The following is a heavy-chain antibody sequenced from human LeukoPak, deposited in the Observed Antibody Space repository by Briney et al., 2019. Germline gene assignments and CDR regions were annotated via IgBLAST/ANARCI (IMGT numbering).Heavy chain of an antibody. V-gene: IGHV1-69*05. CDR2: IIPIFGTA. CDR1: GYTFTSYY. J-gene: IGHJ4*02. Sequence: SVKVSCKASGYTFTSYYMHWVRQAPGQGLEWMGGIIPIFGTANYAQKFQGRVTITTDESTSTAYMELSSLRSEDTAVYYCASHPRDGYSFDYWGQGTLVTVSS. D-gene: IGHD5-24*01. CDR3: ASHPRDGYSFDY.